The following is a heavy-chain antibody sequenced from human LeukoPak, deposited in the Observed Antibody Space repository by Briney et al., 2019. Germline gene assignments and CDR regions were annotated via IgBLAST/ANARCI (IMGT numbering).Heavy chain of an antibody. CDR2: INHSGST. V-gene: IGHV4-34*01. D-gene: IGHD3-10*01. J-gene: IGHJ6*03. Sequence: ASETLSLTCAVYGGSFSGYYWSWIRQPPGKGLEWIGEINHSGSTNYNPSLKSRVTISVDTSKNQFSLKLSSVTAAGTAVYYCARATYHSGSGSYIYYYMDVWAKGTTVTVSS. CDR3: ARATYHSGSGSYIYYYMDV. CDR1: GGSFSGYY.